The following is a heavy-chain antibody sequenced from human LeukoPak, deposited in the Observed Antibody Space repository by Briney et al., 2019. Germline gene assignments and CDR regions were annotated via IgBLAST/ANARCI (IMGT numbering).Heavy chain of an antibody. J-gene: IGHJ4*02. CDR3: VIDDYRNFINFDH. CDR2: INSDGRRT. V-gene: IGHV3-74*01. D-gene: IGHD4-11*01. Sequence: PGGSLRLSCAASGYTFSNYSMHWVCQGQGKGLVWVARINSDGRRTSYADFVHDRVTISRHNAKNTLYLQMSSLGVEDTAVYYCVIDDYRNFINFDHWGQGALVTVSS. CDR1: GYTFSNYS.